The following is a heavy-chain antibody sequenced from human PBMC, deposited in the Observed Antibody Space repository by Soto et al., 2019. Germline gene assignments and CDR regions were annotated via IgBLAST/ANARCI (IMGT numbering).Heavy chain of an antibody. CDR3: ARDGYDSSGYYRWFDP. CDR1: GGTFSSYA. CDR2: IIPIFGTA. V-gene: IGHV1-69*13. J-gene: IGHJ5*02. D-gene: IGHD3-22*01. Sequence: SVKVSCKASGGTFSSYAISWVRQAPGQGLEWMGGIIPIFGTANYAQKFQGRVTITADESTSTAYMELSSLRSEDTAVYYCARDGYDSSGYYRWFDPWGQGTLVTVSS.